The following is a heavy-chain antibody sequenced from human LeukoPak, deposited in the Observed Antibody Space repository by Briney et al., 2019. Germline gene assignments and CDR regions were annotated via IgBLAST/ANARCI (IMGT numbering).Heavy chain of an antibody. V-gene: IGHV4-39*01. D-gene: IGHD6-13*01. CDR2: FYYSGST. Sequence: SETLSLTCTVSGGSISSSSYYWGWVRQPPGRGLEWIGSFYYSGSTYYNPPLRSRATISVDTSKNQFSLRLSSVTATDTAVYYCARRLAGTEDYWGQGTLVTVSS. CDR3: ARRLAGTEDY. CDR1: GGSISSSSYY. J-gene: IGHJ4*02.